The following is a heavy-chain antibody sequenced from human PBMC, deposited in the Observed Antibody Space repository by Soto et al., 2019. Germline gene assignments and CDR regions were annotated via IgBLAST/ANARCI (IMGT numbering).Heavy chain of an antibody. D-gene: IGHD3-3*01. Sequence: QVQLVQSGAEVKKPGASVKVSCKVSGYTLTELSMHWVRQAPGKGLEWMGGFDPEDGETIYAQKFQGRVTMTEDTSTDTAYMELSSLRSEDTAVYYSATEPRSTFWSGYLQHYMDVWGKGTTVTVSS. CDR1: GYTLTELS. CDR2: FDPEDGET. V-gene: IGHV1-24*01. J-gene: IGHJ6*03. CDR3: ATEPRSTFWSGYLQHYMDV.